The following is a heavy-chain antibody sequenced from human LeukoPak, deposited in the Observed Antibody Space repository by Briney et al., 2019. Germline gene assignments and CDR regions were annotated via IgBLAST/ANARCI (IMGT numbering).Heavy chain of an antibody. CDR3: ARGYSSSILNWFDP. Sequence: SVKVPCKASGGTFSSYAISWVRQAPGQGLEWMGGIIPIFGTANYAQKFQGRVTITADKSTSTAYMELSSLRSEDTAVYYCARGYSSSILNWFDPWGQGTLVTVSS. J-gene: IGHJ5*02. CDR1: GGTFSSYA. D-gene: IGHD6-6*01. CDR2: IIPIFGTA. V-gene: IGHV1-69*06.